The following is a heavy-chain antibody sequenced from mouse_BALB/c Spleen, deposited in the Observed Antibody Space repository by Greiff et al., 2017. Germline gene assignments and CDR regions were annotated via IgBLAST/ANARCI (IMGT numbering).Heavy chain of an antibody. D-gene: IGHD2-1*01. J-gene: IGHJ4*01. Sequence: QVQLKQSGAELVRPGSSVKISCKASGYAFSSYWMNWVKQRPGQGLEWIGQIYPGDGDTNYNGKFKGKATLTADKSSSTAYMQLSSLTSEDSAVYFCARRGGNYDYAMDYWGQGTSVTVSS. CDR1: GYAFSSYW. V-gene: IGHV1-80*01. CDR3: ARRGGNYDYAMDY. CDR2: IYPGDGDT.